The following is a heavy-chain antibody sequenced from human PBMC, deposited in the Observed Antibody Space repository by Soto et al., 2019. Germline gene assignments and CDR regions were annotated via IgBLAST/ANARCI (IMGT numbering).Heavy chain of an antibody. Sequence: ASVKVSCKASGYTFTSYAMNWVRQAPGQRLEWMGWINAGNGNTKYSQKFQGRVTITRDTSISTAYMELSRLRSDDTAVYYCARGEGGPRWGSIDYWGQGTLVTVSS. CDR2: INAGNGNT. CDR3: ARGEGGPRWGSIDY. J-gene: IGHJ4*02. V-gene: IGHV1-3*01. CDR1: GYTFTSYA. D-gene: IGHD2-21*01.